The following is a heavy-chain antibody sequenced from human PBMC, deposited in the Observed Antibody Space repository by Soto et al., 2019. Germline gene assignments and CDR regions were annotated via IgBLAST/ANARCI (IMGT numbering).Heavy chain of an antibody. CDR2: IYYSGST. CDR3: ARQGEWLVHDY. J-gene: IGHJ4*02. V-gene: IGHV4-59*08. CDR1: GGSISSYY. Sequence: SETLSLTCTVSGGSISSYYWSWIRQPPGKGLEWIGYIYYSGSTNYNPSLKSRVTISVDTSKNQFSLKLSSVTAADTAVYYCARQGEWLVHDYWGQGTLVTVSS. D-gene: IGHD6-19*01.